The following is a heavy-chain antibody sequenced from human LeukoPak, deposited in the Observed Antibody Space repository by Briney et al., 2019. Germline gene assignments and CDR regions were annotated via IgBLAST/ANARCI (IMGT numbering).Heavy chain of an antibody. D-gene: IGHD3-9*01. Sequence: ASVKVSCMASGYTFTSYGISWVRQAPGQGLEWMGWISAYNGNTNYAQKLQGRVTMTTDTSTSTAYMELRRLRSDDTAVYYCARDRDDILTEYYYGMDVWGQGTTVTVSS. CDR1: GYTFTSYG. V-gene: IGHV1-18*01. J-gene: IGHJ6*02. CDR3: ARDRDDILTEYYYGMDV. CDR2: ISAYNGNT.